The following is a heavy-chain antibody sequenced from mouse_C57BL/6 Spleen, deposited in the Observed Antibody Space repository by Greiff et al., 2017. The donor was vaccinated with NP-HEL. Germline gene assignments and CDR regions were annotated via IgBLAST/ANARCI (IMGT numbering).Heavy chain of an antibody. D-gene: IGHD1-1*01. CDR1: GYSITSGYY. J-gene: IGHJ2*01. Sequence: VQLKESGPGLVKPSQSLSLTCSVTGYSITSGYYWNWIRQFPGNKLEWMGYISYDGSNNYNPSLKNRISITRDTSKNQFFLKLNSVTTEDTATYYCASVITTVVAFDYWGQGTTLTVSS. V-gene: IGHV3-6*01. CDR2: ISYDGSN. CDR3: ASVITTVVAFDY.